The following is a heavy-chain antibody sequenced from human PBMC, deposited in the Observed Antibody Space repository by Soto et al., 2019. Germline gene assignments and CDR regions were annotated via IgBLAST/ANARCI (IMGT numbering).Heavy chain of an antibody. Sequence: PGGSLRLSCAASGFTLGSARMDWVRQAPGKGLEWVSYIGGSGTPIYYADSVKGRFTISKDNAQNSLYLQMNSLRAEDTAVYYCARDLMGHAMDVWGQGTTVTVSS. CDR1: GFTLGSAR. J-gene: IGHJ6*02. V-gene: IGHV3-48*03. CDR3: ARDLMGHAMDV. CDR2: IGGSGTPI.